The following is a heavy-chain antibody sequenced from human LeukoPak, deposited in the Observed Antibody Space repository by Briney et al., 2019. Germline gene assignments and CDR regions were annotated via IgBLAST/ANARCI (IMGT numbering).Heavy chain of an antibody. J-gene: IGHJ4*02. CDR3: ARGDSSGYYDY. CDR1: GFSLRDFS. Sequence: GGSLRLSCTASGFSLRDFSMNWVGQAPGKGLEWVSYISTSTTTIYFADSVKGRFAISRDNDKNSVFLQMNSLRDEDTAVYYCARGDSSGYYDYWGQGTLVTVSS. V-gene: IGHV3-48*02. D-gene: IGHD3-22*01. CDR2: ISTSTTTI.